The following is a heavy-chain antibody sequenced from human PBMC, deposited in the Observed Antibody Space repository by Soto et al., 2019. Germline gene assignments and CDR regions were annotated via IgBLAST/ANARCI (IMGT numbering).Heavy chain of an antibody. Sequence: QVQLQESGPGLVKPSETLSLTCTVSGGSISNYYWSWIRQPPGKGLEWIGYIYYSGSTNYNPSLKSRVTISVDTSKNQFSLKLSSVTAPDTAVYYCARRYAGNFDYWGQGTLVTVSS. CDR2: IYYSGST. CDR1: GGSISNYY. D-gene: IGHD2-8*01. J-gene: IGHJ4*02. V-gene: IGHV4-59*01. CDR3: ARRYAGNFDY.